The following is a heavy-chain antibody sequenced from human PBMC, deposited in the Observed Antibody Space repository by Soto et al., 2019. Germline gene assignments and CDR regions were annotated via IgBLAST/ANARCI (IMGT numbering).Heavy chain of an antibody. CDR2: ISGSGGST. CDR1: GFTFSSYA. CDR3: AKDGAWARELELRSPYFDY. V-gene: IGHV3-23*01. J-gene: IGHJ4*02. D-gene: IGHD1-7*01. Sequence: GGSLRLSCAASGFTFSSYAMSWVRQAPGKGLEWVSAISGSGGSTYYADSVKGRFTISRDNSKNTLYLQMNSLRAEDTAVYYCAKDGAWARELELRSPYFDYWDQGTLVTVSS.